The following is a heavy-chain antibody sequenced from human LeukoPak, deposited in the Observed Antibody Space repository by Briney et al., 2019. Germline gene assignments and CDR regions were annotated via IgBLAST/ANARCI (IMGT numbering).Heavy chain of an antibody. Sequence: PSETLSLTCTVSGGSISSYYWSWIRQPPGKGLEWIGYIYYSGSTNYNPSLKSRVTMSVDTSKNQFSLKLSSVTAADTAVYYCARDHSSGGPIWDRYYMDVWGKGTTVTVSS. CDR2: IYYSGST. CDR3: ARDHSSGGPIWDRYYMDV. V-gene: IGHV4-59*12. CDR1: GGSISSYY. J-gene: IGHJ6*03. D-gene: IGHD6-19*01.